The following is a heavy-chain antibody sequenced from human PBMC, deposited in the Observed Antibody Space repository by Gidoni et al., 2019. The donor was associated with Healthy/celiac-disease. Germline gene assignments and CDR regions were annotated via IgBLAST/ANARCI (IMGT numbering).Heavy chain of an antibody. CDR3: ARPGRPCGGSYYCAFDI. CDR2: IFPIFGTA. J-gene: IGHJ3*02. Sequence: VQLAQSGAEVKKPGSSVKVSCKASGGTFSRYATSWVRQAPGQGLVLLGGIFPIFGTANYAQKFQGRVTSTADESTSTAYMELSSLRSEDTAVYYCARPGRPCGGSYYCAFDIWGQGTMVTVSS. D-gene: IGHD1-26*01. V-gene: IGHV1-69*01. CDR1: GGTFSRYA.